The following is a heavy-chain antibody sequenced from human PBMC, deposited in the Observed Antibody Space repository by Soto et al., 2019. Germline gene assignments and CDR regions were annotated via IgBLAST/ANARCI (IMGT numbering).Heavy chain of an antibody. V-gene: IGHV1-69*01. CDR3: ARHLYDYVWGSYRH. Sequence: QVQLVQSGAEVKETGSSVKVSCKSSGYIFKNYAVTWLRQAPGQGLEWMGGIIPVFGIPDYSQKFRGRVTITADESTSTVYMELRSLTSEDTAVYYCARHLYDYVWGSYRHWGQGTLVTVSS. D-gene: IGHD3-16*02. CDR2: IIPVFGIP. CDR1: GYIFKNYA. J-gene: IGHJ4*02.